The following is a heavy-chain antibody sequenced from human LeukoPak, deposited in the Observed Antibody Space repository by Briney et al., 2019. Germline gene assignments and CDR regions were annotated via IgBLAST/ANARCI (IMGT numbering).Heavy chain of an antibody. D-gene: IGHD2-2*01. CDR3: ARVVVPAAMRYYYYYYMDV. CDR1: GYTFTSYG. CDR2: ISAYNGNT. V-gene: IGHV1-18*01. Sequence: ASVKVSCKASGYTFTSYGISWVRQAPGQGLEWMGWISAYNGNTNYAQKLQGRVTMTTDTSTSTAYMELRSLRSDDTAVYYCARVVVPAAMRYYYYYYMDVWGKGTTVTVSS. J-gene: IGHJ6*03.